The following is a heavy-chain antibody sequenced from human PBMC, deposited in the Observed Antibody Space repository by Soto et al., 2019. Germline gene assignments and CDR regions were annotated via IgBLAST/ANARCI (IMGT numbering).Heavy chain of an antibody. Sequence: SLRLSCAASGFTFSSYAMSWVRQAPGKGLEWVSAISGSGGSTYYADSVKGRFTISRDNSKNTLYLQMNSLRAEDTAVYYCAKDIAARRLFDYWGQGTLVTVSS. J-gene: IGHJ4*02. V-gene: IGHV3-23*01. CDR1: GFTFSSYA. CDR2: ISGSGGST. CDR3: AKDIAARRLFDY. D-gene: IGHD6-6*01.